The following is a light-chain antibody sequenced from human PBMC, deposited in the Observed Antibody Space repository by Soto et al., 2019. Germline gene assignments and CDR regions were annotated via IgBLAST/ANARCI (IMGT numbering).Light chain of an antibody. CDR1: SSDVGGFDH. CDR3: NSFTTTNTYV. J-gene: IGLJ1*01. CDR2: DVS. Sequence: NSSDVGGFDHVSWYQQHPGKVPRLLIYDVSSRPSGVSDRFSGSKSGNTASLTISGLQAEDEADYYCNSFTTTNTYVFGTGTKVTVL. V-gene: IGLV2-14*03.